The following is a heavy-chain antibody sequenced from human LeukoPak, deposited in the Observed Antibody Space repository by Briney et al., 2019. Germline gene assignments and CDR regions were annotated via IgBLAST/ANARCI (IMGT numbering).Heavy chain of an antibody. CDR2: ISHDGTYK. J-gene: IGHJ4*02. Sequence: GGSLRLSCAASGFIFSTYTIHWVRQAPGKGLEWVSNISHDGTYKHYADSVKGRFTISRDNSKKTLYLQMNSLRAEDRAVYYCARYGRGYYIDYWGQGTLVTVSS. CDR1: GFIFSTYT. CDR3: ARYGRGYYIDY. V-gene: IGHV3-30*04. D-gene: IGHD3-10*01.